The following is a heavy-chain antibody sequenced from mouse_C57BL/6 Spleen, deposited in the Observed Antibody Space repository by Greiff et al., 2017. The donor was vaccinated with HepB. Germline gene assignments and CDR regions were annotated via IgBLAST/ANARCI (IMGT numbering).Heavy chain of an antibody. Sequence: VQLKQPGAELVKPGASVKLSCKASGYTFTSYWMQWVKQRPGQGLEWIGEIDPSDSYTNYNQKFKGKATLTVDTSSSTAYMQLSSLTSEDSAVYYCARSGGLDSSGQYYFDYWGQGTTLTVSS. CDR2: IDPSDSYT. J-gene: IGHJ2*01. CDR3: ARSGGLDSSGQYYFDY. CDR1: GYTFTSYW. D-gene: IGHD3-2*02. V-gene: IGHV1-50*01.